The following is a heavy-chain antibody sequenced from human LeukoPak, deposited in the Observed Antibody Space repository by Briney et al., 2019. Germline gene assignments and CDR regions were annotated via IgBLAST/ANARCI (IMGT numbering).Heavy chain of an antibody. Sequence: ASVKVSCKASGYTFTDYYMHWVRQAPGQGFEWMGWINPDSGGTNYAQKFQGRVTMTRDTSISTAYMELSRLRSDDTAVYYCARDYLGHEDYWGQGTLVTVSS. D-gene: IGHD3-16*01. V-gene: IGHV1-2*02. J-gene: IGHJ4*02. CDR1: GYTFTDYY. CDR3: ARDYLGHEDY. CDR2: INPDSGGT.